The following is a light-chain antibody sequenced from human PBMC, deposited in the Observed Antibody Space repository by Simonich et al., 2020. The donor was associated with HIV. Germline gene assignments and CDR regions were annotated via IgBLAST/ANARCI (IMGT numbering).Light chain of an antibody. J-gene: IGKJ1*01. CDR1: QGVLYSSNNKNY. V-gene: IGKV4-1*01. CDR3: QQYYSTPWT. Sequence: DIVMTQSPDSLAVSLGERATINCKSSQGVLYSSNNKNYLAWYQQKPGQPPKLLIYWASTRKSGVPDRLSGSGSGTDVSLTISTLQAEDVAVYYCQQYYSTPWTFGQGTKVEIK. CDR2: WAS.